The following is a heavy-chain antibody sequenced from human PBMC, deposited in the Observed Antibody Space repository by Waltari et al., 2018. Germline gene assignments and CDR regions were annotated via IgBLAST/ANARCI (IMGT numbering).Heavy chain of an antibody. J-gene: IGHJ4*02. CDR1: GFTFSSYG. Sequence: QVQLVESGGGVVQPGRSLRLSCAASGFTFSSYGMHWVRQAPGKGLEGVAVIWYDGSNKYYADSVKGRFTISGDNSKNTLYLQMNSLRAEDTAVYYCARGIAGLAADYWGQGTLVTVSS. V-gene: IGHV3-33*01. CDR3: ARGIAGLAADY. CDR2: IWYDGSNK. D-gene: IGHD6-13*01.